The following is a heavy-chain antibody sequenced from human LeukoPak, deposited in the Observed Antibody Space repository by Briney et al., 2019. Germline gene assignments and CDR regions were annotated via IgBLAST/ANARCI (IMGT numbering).Heavy chain of an antibody. Sequence: GGSLRLSCAASGFTFSNFAMSWIRQAPGKGLEWVSALNGDNTYYADSVKGRFTVSRDNSKNTVSLRMDSLRAEDSAVYYCASRKEYTTSSVFYWGQGTLVTVSS. CDR1: GFTFSNFA. J-gene: IGHJ4*02. D-gene: IGHD6-6*01. V-gene: IGHV3-23*01. CDR2: LNGDNT. CDR3: ASRKEYTTSSVFY.